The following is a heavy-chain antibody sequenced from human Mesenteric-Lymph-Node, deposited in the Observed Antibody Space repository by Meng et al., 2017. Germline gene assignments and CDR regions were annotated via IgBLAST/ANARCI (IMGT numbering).Heavy chain of an antibody. Sequence: QGQRLPSRPQLGQPCQTLSHPSATPWHSVAGNGGAWNWIWQTPLRGLPWQGRTYNRSKRYNEYAVSVKSRISSNTDTSETQFSLQLHSVTPETTAVYSCAREADTSRTGLGSWGQGTLVTVSS. CDR1: WHSVAGNGGA. D-gene: IGHD6-13*01. V-gene: IGHV6-1*01. CDR2: TYNRSKRYN. CDR3: AREADTSRTGLGS. J-gene: IGHJ4*02.